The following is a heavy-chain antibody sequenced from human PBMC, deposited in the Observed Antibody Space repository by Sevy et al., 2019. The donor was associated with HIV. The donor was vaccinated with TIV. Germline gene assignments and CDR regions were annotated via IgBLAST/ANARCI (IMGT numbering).Heavy chain of an antibody. Sequence: GGSLRLSCAASGFTFSSYSMNWVRQAPGKGLEWVSSISSSSSYIYYADSVKGRFTISRDNAKNSLYLQMNSLRAEDTAVYYCARDWDILTGCYNVNWFDPWGQGTLVTVSS. J-gene: IGHJ5*02. CDR1: GFTFSSYS. V-gene: IGHV3-21*01. D-gene: IGHD3-9*01. CDR3: ARDWDILTGCYNVNWFDP. CDR2: ISSSSSYI.